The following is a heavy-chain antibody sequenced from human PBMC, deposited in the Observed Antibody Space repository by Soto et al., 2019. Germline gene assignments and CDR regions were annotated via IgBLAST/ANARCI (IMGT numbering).Heavy chain of an antibody. CDR1: GDSVSSNRAG. CDR2: TYYRSKWYY. CDR3: ARGEQYSGRIFDY. V-gene: IGHV6-1*01. Sequence: LSQTLSLTGAITGDSVSSNRAGWCWVRQSPSRGLEWLGRTYYRSKWYYEYAVSVRGRITINPDTSKNQYSLQLNSVTPEDTAVYFCARGEQYSGRIFDYWGQGTLVTVSS. J-gene: IGHJ4*01. D-gene: IGHD1-26*01.